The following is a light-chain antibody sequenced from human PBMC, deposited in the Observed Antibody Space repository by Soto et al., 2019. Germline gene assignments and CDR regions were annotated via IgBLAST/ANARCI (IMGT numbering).Light chain of an antibody. CDR2: ADT. CDR1: NSNIGNNY. Sequence: QSVLTQPPAASGTPGQRVTISCSGSNSNIGNNYLYWYRQFPGAAPKLLIYADTQRPSGVPDRFSGSKSGTSASLAISGLRSEDEAHYYCASWDDSLSGPLFGGGTKLTVL. V-gene: IGLV1-47*02. J-gene: IGLJ3*02. CDR3: ASWDDSLSGPL.